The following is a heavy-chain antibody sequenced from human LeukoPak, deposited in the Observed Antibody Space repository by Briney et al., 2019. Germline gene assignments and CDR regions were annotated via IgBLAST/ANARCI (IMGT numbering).Heavy chain of an antibody. CDR1: GGSISSYY. J-gene: IGHJ1*01. CDR2: IYYSGST. CDR3: ASQKWLARGYFQH. V-gene: IGHV4-59*01. D-gene: IGHD6-19*01. Sequence: SETLSLTCTVSGGSISSYYWSWIRQPPGKGLEWIGYIYYSGSTNYNPSLKSRVTISVDTSKNQFSLKLSSVTAADTAVYYCASQKWLARGYFQHWGQGTLVTVSS.